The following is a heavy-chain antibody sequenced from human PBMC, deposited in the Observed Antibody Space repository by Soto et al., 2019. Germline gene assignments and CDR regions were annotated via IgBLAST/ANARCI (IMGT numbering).Heavy chain of an antibody. D-gene: IGHD3-22*01. V-gene: IGHV3-49*03. CDR2: IRSKAYGGTT. CDR3: TTNYYDSSGYDNWFDP. J-gene: IGHJ5*02. Sequence: PAGSLRLSCTASGFTFGDYAMSWFRQAPGKGLEWVGFIRSKAYGGTTEYAASVKGRFTISRDDSKSIAYLQMNSLKTEDTAVYYCTTNYYDSSGYDNWFDPWGQGTLVTVSS. CDR1: GFTFGDYA.